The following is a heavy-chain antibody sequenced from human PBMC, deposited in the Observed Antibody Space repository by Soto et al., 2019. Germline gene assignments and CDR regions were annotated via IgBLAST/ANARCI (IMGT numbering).Heavy chain of an antibody. CDR1: GYTFTSYG. Sequence: QVQLVQSGAEVKKPGASVKVSCKASGYTFTSYGISWVRQAPGQGLEWMGWISAYNGNTNYAQKLQGRVTMTTDTSTRTAYMELRSLRSDDTAVYYCARDSPDIVVVPAAMPVDYWGQGTLVTVSS. CDR2: ISAYNGNT. J-gene: IGHJ4*02. D-gene: IGHD2-2*01. V-gene: IGHV1-18*01. CDR3: ARDSPDIVVVPAAMPVDY.